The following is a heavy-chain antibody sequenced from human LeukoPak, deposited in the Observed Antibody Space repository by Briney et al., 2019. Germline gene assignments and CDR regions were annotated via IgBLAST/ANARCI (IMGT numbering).Heavy chain of an antibody. J-gene: IGHJ3*02. Sequence: GGSLRLSCAASGFTFRSYAIYWVRQAPGKGLEWVSGISGSGGDTYFADSVKGRFTISRDNSKTTVFLQMDSLRAEDTAVYYCAKDRKLYEIWGQGTMVTVSS. CDR1: GFTFRSYA. CDR2: ISGSGGDT. D-gene: IGHD2-2*02. V-gene: IGHV3-23*01. CDR3: AKDRKLYEI.